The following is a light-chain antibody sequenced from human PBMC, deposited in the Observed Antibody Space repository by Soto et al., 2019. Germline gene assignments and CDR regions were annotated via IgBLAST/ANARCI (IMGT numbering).Light chain of an antibody. Sequence: QSALTQPRSVSGSPGQSVTISCTGTSSDVGAYNYVSWYQQHSGKAPKFMIYDVSKRPSGVPDRFSGSKSGNTASLTISGLQAEDEADYYCCSYAGTYSYVLGNGTKVT. CDR3: CSYAGTYSYV. J-gene: IGLJ1*01. V-gene: IGLV2-11*01. CDR2: DVS. CDR1: SSDVGAYNY.